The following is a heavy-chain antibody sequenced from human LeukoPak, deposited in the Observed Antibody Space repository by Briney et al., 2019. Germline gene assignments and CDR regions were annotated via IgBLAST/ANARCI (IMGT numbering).Heavy chain of an antibody. CDR3: ASLSPGGHYYGSGGD. CDR1: GGSISSSSYY. D-gene: IGHD3-10*01. V-gene: IGHV4-39*01. J-gene: IGHJ4*02. Sequence: YPSETLSLTCTVSGGSISSSSYYWGWIRQPPGKGLEWIGSIYYSGSTYYNPSLKSRVTISVDTSKNQFSLRLSSVTAADTAVYYCASLSPGGHYYGSGGDWGQGTLVTVSS. CDR2: IYYSGST.